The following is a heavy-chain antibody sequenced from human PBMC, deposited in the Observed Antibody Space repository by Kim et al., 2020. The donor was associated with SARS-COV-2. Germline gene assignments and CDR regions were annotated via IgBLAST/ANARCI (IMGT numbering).Heavy chain of an antibody. Sequence: AQKLQDRVTMTTDTSTSTAYMELRSLRSDDTAVYYCARDSRGWSARYFDYWGQGTLVTVSS. J-gene: IGHJ4*02. V-gene: IGHV1-18*01. CDR3: ARDSRGWSARYFDY. D-gene: IGHD6-19*01.